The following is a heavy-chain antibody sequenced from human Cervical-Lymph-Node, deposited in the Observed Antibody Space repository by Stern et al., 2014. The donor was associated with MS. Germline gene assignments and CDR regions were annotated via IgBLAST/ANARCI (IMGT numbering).Heavy chain of an antibody. CDR2: ISAESGNT. V-gene: IGHV1-18*01. CDR1: GYTFTTYG. Sequence: QVQLGQSGTEVKKPGASVLVSCKASGYTFTTYGITWVRQAPGQGLEWMGWISAESGNTKYAQKFQDSITMTRDTTTGTAFMDVRSLRSEDTAVYYCARDKMHAFDYWGQGTQVTVPS. J-gene: IGHJ4*02. CDR3: ARDKMHAFDY. D-gene: IGHD2-8*01.